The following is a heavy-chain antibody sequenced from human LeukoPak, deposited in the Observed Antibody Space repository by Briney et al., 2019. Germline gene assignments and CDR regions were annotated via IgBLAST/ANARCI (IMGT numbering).Heavy chain of an antibody. CDR3: ARERGYDFWSGYYADAFDI. V-gene: IGHV4-61*09. CDR2: VYTSGST. J-gene: IGHJ3*02. Sequence: SETLSLTCTVSGGSISNGSYYWSWIRQPAGKGLEWIGHVYTSGSTNYNPSLKSRVTISVDTSKNQFSLMLRSVTAADTAVYYCARERGYDFWSGYYADAFDIWGQGTMVTVSS. CDR1: GGSISNGSYY. D-gene: IGHD3-3*01.